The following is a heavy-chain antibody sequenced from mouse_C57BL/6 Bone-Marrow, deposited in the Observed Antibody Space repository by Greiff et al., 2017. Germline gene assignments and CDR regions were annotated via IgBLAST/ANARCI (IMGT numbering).Heavy chain of an antibody. V-gene: IGHV14-4*01. CDR3: TGYGNYYC. D-gene: IGHD2-10*02. Sequence: EVKLMESGAELVRPGASVKLSCTASGFNIKDDYMHWVKQRPEQGLEWIGWIDPENGDTEYASKFQGQATLTADTSSNKAYLQLSSLTSEDTAVYYCTGYGNYYCWDQGTTLTVSS. CDR2: IDPENGDT. CDR1: GFNIKDDY. J-gene: IGHJ2*01.